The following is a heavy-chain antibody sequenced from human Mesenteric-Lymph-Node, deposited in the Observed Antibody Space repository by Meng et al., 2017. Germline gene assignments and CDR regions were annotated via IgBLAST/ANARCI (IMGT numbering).Heavy chain of an antibody. V-gene: IGHV3-74*01. Sequence: GEYLKISCAASGFTFSSYWMHWVRQAPGKGLEWVSGIDRDGSGPYYADSVKGRFTISRDNSKNTLYMQMNSLRVEDTAVYFCANGYTPDYWGQGTLVTVSS. D-gene: IGHD5-12*01. J-gene: IGHJ4*02. CDR2: IDRDGSGP. CDR1: GFTFSSYW. CDR3: ANGYTPDY.